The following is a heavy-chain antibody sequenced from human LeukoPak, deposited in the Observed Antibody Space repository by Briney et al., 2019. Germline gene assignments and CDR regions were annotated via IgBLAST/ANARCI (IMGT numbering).Heavy chain of an antibody. Sequence: PGGSLRLSCAASGFTLRNHAMNWVRQAPGKGLEWVSVISGSGETTYYADSVKGRFTISRDNSQNTLYLQMSSLRGEDTALYYCAKYRGMVGASVRAFDYWGQGTLVTVSS. J-gene: IGHJ4*02. CDR1: GFTLRNHA. CDR3: AKYRGMVGASVRAFDY. D-gene: IGHD1-26*01. V-gene: IGHV3-23*01. CDR2: ISGSGETT.